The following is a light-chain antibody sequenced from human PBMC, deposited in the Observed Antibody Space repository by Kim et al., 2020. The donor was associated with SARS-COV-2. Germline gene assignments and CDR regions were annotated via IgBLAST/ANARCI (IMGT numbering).Light chain of an antibody. CDR1: QSVPSSA. CDR2: VAS. J-gene: IGKJ5*01. CDR3: QQYGYSPIT. V-gene: IGKV3-20*01. Sequence: PGEGATPSCRASQSVPSSALAWYQQRPGQPPRFLILVASIRAPGIPDRFSGSGSGTDFTLTISRLEPEDFAVYYCQQYGYSPITFGQGTRLEIK.